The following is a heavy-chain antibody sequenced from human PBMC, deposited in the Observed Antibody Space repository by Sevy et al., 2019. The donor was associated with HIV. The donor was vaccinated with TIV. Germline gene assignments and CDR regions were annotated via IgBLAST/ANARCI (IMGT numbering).Heavy chain of an antibody. J-gene: IGHJ4*02. CDR3: ARAVIGRYYYDSSGYYYDY. D-gene: IGHD3-22*01. Sequence: GGSLRLSCAASGFTVSSNYMSWVRQAPGKGLEWVSVIYSSGSTYYAGSVKGRFTMSGDNSKNTLYLQMNSLRAEDTAVYYCARAVIGRYYYDSSGYYYDYWGQGTLVTVSS. V-gene: IGHV3-53*01. CDR2: IYSSGST. CDR1: GFTVSSNY.